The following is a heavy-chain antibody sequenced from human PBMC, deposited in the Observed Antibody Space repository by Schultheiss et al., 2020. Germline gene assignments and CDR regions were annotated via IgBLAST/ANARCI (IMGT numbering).Heavy chain of an antibody. Sequence: ASVKVSCKASGYTFTSYDINWVRQATGQGLEWMGWMNPNSGGTNYAQKFQGRVTMTRDTSISTAYMELSRLRSEDTAVYYCARGSRDDSSDYRYYYYGMDVWGQGTTVTVSS. CDR1: GYTFTSYD. D-gene: IGHD3-22*01. J-gene: IGHJ6*02. CDR3: ARGSRDDSSDYRYYYYGMDV. V-gene: IGHV1-2*02. CDR2: MNPNSGGT.